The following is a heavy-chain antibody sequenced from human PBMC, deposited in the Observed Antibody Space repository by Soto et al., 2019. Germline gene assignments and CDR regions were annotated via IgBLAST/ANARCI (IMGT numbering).Heavy chain of an antibody. D-gene: IGHD6-19*01. CDR2: IIPILGIA. CDR3: ARAHGSGWTTIDY. J-gene: IGHJ4*02. V-gene: IGHV1-69*02. Sequence: QVQLVQSGAEVKKPGSSVKVSCKASGGTFSSYTISWVRQAPGQGLEWMGRIIPILGIANYAQKFQGRVTITADKSTSTAYMELSSLRSEDTAVYYCARAHGSGWTTIDYWGQGTLVTVSS. CDR1: GGTFSSYT.